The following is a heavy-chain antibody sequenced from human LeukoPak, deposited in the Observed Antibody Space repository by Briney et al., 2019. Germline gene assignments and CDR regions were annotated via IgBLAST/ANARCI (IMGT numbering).Heavy chain of an antibody. CDR1: GFTFSNYW. CDR2: IKEDESEK. CDR3: ARSMVRGVMRKYNWFDP. J-gene: IGHJ5*02. D-gene: IGHD3-10*01. Sequence: PGGSLRLSCAASGFTFSNYWMSWVRQAPGNGPEWVANIKEDESEKNYVDSVKGRFTISRDSAKNSLYLQMNSLRAEDTAVYYCARSMVRGVMRKYNWFDPWGQGTLVTVSS. V-gene: IGHV3-7*01.